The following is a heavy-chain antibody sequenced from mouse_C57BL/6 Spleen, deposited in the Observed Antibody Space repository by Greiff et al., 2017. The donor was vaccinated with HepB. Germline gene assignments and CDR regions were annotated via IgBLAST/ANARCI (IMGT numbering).Heavy chain of an antibody. D-gene: IGHD1-1*01. Sequence: VQLQQPGAELVRPGTSVKLSCKASGYTFTSYWMHWVKQRPGQGLEWIGVIDPSDSYTNYNQKFKGKATLTVDTSSSTAYMQLSSLTSEDSAVYYCARKDYYYGSSALYYAMDYWGQGTSVTVSS. V-gene: IGHV1-59*01. J-gene: IGHJ4*01. CDR2: IDPSDSYT. CDR1: GYTFTSYW. CDR3: ARKDYYYGSSALYYAMDY.